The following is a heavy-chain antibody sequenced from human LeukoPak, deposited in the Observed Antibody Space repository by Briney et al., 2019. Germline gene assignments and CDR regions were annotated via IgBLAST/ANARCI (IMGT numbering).Heavy chain of an antibody. Sequence: SQTLSLTCTVSGGSISSGSYYWSWIRQPAGKGLEWIGRIYTSGSTNYNPSLKSRVTISVDTSKSQFSLKLSSVTAADTAVYYCARDETGVAFSYWGQGTLVTVSS. D-gene: IGHD2/OR15-2a*01. CDR1: GGSISSGSYY. CDR2: IYTSGST. V-gene: IGHV4-61*02. CDR3: ARDETGVAFSY. J-gene: IGHJ4*02.